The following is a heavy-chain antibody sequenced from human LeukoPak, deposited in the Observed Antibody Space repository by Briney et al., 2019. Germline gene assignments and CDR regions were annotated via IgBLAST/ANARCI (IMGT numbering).Heavy chain of an antibody. V-gene: IGHV3-23*01. CDR3: AKLLAAAGTDY. Sequence: GGSLRLSCAASGFTFSSNAMSWVRQTPGRGLEWVSAVSASGSSTCYADSVKGRFTISRDNSKNTLYLQMNSLRVEDTAIYYCAKLLAAAGTDYWGQGTLVTVSS. CDR1: GFTFSSNA. J-gene: IGHJ4*02. D-gene: IGHD6-13*01. CDR2: VSASGSST.